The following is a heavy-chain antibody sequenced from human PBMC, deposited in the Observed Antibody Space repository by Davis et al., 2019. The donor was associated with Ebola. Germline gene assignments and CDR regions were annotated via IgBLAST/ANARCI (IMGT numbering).Heavy chain of an antibody. CDR3: ARRGYSSGWYRPIDV. D-gene: IGHD6-19*01. CDR2: IRHDGSNE. J-gene: IGHJ6*04. V-gene: IGHV3-30*02. Sequence: GGSLRLSCAASGFTFNNYGMHWVRQAPGKGLEWVTCIRHDGSNEYYVESVKGRFTISRDNSKNRLYLQMNSLRAEDTAVYYCARRGYSSGWYRPIDVWGKGTTVTVSS. CDR1: GFTFNNYG.